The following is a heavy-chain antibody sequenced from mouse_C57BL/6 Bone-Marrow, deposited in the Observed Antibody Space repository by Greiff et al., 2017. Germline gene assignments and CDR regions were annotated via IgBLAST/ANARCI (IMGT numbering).Heavy chain of an antibody. Sequence: QVQLQQSGADLVKPGASVKISCKAPGYAFSSYWLNWVKQRPGKGLVWIGQIFPGDGDTNYNGKFKGKATLTAYKSSSTAYMQLSSLTSEDSAVYFCARGAYWGQGTLVTVSA. CDR1: GYAFSSYW. V-gene: IGHV1-80*01. CDR2: IFPGDGDT. J-gene: IGHJ3*01. CDR3: ARGAY.